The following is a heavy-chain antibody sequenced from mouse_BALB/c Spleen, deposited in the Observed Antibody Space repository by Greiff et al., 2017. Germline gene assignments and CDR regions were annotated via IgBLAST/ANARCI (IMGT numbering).Heavy chain of an antibody. CDR1: GYTFTSYW. CDR3: ARGDYRYDY. V-gene: IGHV1-69*02. J-gene: IGHJ2*01. CDR2: IDPSDSYT. D-gene: IGHD2-14*01. Sequence: QVQLKQPGAELVKPGASVKLSCKASGYTFTSYWMHWVKQRPGQGLEWIGEIDPSDSYTNYNQKFKGKATLTVDKSSSTAYMQLSSLTSEDSAVYYCARGDYRYDYWGQGTTLTVSS.